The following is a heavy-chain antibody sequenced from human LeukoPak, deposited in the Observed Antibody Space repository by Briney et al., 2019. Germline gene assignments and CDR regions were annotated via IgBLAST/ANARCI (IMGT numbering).Heavy chain of an antibody. Sequence: SETLSLTCTVSGGSISTYYWSWIRQPPGKGLEWLGYTYYSGSTNYNPSLKSRVTISVDTSKNQFSLKLSSVTAADTAVYYCARGVYSSGYYYYFDCWGQGTLVTVSS. D-gene: IGHD3-22*01. CDR3: ARGVYSSGYYYYFDC. CDR1: GGSISTYY. CDR2: TYYSGST. J-gene: IGHJ4*02. V-gene: IGHV4-59*01.